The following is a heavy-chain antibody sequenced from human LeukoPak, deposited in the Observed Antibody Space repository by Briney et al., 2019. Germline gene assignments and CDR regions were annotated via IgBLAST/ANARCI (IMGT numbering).Heavy chain of an antibody. V-gene: IGHV1-2*02. D-gene: IGHD4-4*01. CDR3: AQSEDDYTNTYGMDV. CDR2: INPNSGGT. Sequence: ASVKVSCKASGYTFTSYGISWVRQAPGQGLEWMGWINPNSGGTNYAQKFQGRVTMTRDTSISTAYMELSRLRSDDTAVYYCAQSEDDYTNTYGMDVWGQGTTVTVSS. J-gene: IGHJ6*02. CDR1: GYTFTSYG.